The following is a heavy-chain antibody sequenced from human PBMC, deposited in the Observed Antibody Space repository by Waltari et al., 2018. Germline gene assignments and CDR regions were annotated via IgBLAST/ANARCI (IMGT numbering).Heavy chain of an antibody. J-gene: IGHJ4*02. CDR1: GFTFSSYS. Sequence: EVQLVESGGALVQPGRSLRLSCAASGFTFSSYSMNWVRQAPGKGLEWVSSISSSSSYIYYADSVKGRFTISRDNAKNSLYLQMNSLRAEDTAVYYCAAGRSGWWYYFDYWGQGTLVTVSS. CDR3: AAGRSGWWYYFDY. D-gene: IGHD6-19*01. V-gene: IGHV3-21*01. CDR2: ISSSSSYI.